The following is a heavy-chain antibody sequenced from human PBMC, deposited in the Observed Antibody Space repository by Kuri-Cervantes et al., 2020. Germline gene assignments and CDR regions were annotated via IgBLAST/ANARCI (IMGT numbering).Heavy chain of an antibody. CDR1: GFTFDDYA. Sequence: LKIPCAASGFTFDDYAMHWVRQAPGKGLEWVSGISWNSGSIGHADSVKGRFTNSRDNAKNSLYLQMNSLIAEDTALYYCAKAGWADAFDIWGQGTMVTVSS. D-gene: IGHD3-16*01. CDR3: AKAGWADAFDI. V-gene: IGHV3-9*01. CDR2: ISWNSGSI. J-gene: IGHJ3*02.